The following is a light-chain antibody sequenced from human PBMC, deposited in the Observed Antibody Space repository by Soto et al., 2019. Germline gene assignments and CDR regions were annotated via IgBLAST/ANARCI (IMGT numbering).Light chain of an antibody. J-gene: IGKJ3*01. Sequence: DIPMTQSPSSVSASVGDRVTITCRASQGISTWLAWYQQRPGKAPNLLIYAASTLQRGVPSRFSGSGSETDFTLTISSLQPEDFATYYCQQANIFPFIFGPGTKVDI. CDR2: AAS. CDR3: QQANIFPFI. V-gene: IGKV1-12*02. CDR1: QGISTW.